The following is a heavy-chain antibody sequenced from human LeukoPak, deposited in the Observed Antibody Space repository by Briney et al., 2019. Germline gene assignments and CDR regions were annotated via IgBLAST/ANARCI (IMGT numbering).Heavy chain of an antibody. CDR3: ATSYCTPSNCSGFDS. CDR2: IYPGDSET. J-gene: IGHJ4*02. CDR1: GYSFTTYY. V-gene: IGHV5-51*01. Sequence: GESLKISCKGSGYSFTTYYIGWVRQMPGKGLEWVGIIYPGDSETRYSPSFQGLVTISADKSINTAYLQWSSLKASDTAMYYCATSYCTPSNCSGFDSWGQGTPVTVSS. D-gene: IGHD2-8*01.